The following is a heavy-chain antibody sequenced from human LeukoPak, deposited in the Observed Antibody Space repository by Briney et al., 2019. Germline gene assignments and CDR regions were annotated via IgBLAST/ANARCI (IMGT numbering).Heavy chain of an antibody. Sequence: GGSLRLSSAASVFTSSGYWMSWVRQAPGKGLEWLANVKQDGSATFYVDSVKGRFTISRDNAKNSLYLQMNGLRVEDTAVYYCARDNEYSRDYWGQGTLVTVSS. D-gene: IGHD4-11*01. CDR2: VKQDGSAT. CDR1: VFTSSGYW. CDR3: ARDNEYSRDY. J-gene: IGHJ4*02. V-gene: IGHV3-7*05.